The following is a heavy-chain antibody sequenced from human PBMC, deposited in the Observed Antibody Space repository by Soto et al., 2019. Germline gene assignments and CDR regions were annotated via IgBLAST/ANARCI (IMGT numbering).Heavy chain of an antibody. CDR3: ASGTMSRYFDWLPFDY. V-gene: IGHV4-31*03. CDR1: GGSISSGGYY. J-gene: IGHJ4*02. Sequence: PSETLSLTCTVSGGSISSGGYYWSWIRQHPGKGLEWIGYIYYSGSTYYNPSLKSRVTISVDTSKNQFSLKLSSVTAADTAVYYCASGTMSRYFDWLPFDYWGQGTLVTVPQ. CDR2: IYYSGST. D-gene: IGHD3-9*01.